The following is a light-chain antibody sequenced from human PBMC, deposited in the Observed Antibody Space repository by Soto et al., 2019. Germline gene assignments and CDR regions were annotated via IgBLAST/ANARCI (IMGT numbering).Light chain of an antibody. CDR2: GAS. CDR1: QSVSSN. J-gene: IGKJ5*01. Sequence: EILMTQSPATLSVSPGERATLSCRASQSVSSNLAWYQKKPGQAPRLLIYGASNRATGIPERLTGSGSGTDFTLPIRRLETQDYAMYYCQQYVISVTFGQGTRLEIK. V-gene: IGKV3D-15*01. CDR3: QQYVISVT.